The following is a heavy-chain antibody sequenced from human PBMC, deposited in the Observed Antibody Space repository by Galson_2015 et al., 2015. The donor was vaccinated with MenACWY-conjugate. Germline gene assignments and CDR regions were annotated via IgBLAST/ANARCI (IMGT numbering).Heavy chain of an antibody. Sequence: SLRLSCAASGFTFNNLALNWVRQAPGKGLEWVLGISAGDGTYYADSVKGRFTISRDNSKNTLYLQMNSLRGEDTAVYYCARPTPIAAAGYARGLDIWGQGTMVTVSS. CDR1: GFTFNNLA. D-gene: IGHD6-13*01. CDR2: ISAGDGT. CDR3: ARPTPIAAAGYARGLDI. V-gene: IGHV3-23*01. J-gene: IGHJ3*02.